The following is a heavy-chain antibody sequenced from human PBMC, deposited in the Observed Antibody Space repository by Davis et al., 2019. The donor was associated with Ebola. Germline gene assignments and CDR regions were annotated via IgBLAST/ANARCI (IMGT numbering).Heavy chain of an antibody. CDR1: GGSLSSYY. D-gene: IGHD5-24*01. V-gene: IGHV4-59*08. J-gene: IGHJ6*02. Sequence: MPSETLSLPCTVSGGSLSSYYWSWIRQPPGKGLEWIGYTFYRGSTKYNPSLNSRVTISVDTSRNQFSLELRSVTAADTAVYYCTRGDGYSSTGDVWGQGTTVTVSS. CDR2: TFYRGST. CDR3: TRGDGYSSTGDV.